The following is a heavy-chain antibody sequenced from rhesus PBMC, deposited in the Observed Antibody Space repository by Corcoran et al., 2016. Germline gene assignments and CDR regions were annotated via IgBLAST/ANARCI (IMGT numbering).Heavy chain of an antibody. CDR3: ARQGHCSASGCSSLIDY. J-gene: IGHJ4*01. V-gene: IGHV4-169*01. D-gene: IGHD2-33*01. CDR1: GGSISSSY. CDR2: IGGRSGSP. Sequence: QLQLQESGPGLVKPSETLSLTCAVSGGSISSSYWSWIRQAPGKGLEWIGDIGGRSGSPNSNPSLKRRVTLSVDTSKNQLSLKLSSVTAADHAVYYCARQGHCSASGCSSLIDYWGQGVLVTVSS.